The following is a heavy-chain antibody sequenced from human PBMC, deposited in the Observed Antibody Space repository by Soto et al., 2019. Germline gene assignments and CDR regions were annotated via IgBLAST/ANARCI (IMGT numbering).Heavy chain of an antibody. V-gene: IGHV4-59*08. Sequence: SETLSLTCTVSGGSISSYYWSWIRQPPGKGLEWIWYIYYSGSTNYNPSLKSRVTISVDTSKNQFSLKLSSGTAADTAVYYCARHSSGWYPHYFDYWGQGTLVTVSS. J-gene: IGHJ4*02. CDR3: ARHSSGWYPHYFDY. CDR1: GGSISSYY. CDR2: IYYSGST. D-gene: IGHD6-19*01.